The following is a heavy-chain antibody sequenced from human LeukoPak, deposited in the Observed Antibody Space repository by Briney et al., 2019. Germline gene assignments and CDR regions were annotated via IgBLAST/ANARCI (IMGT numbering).Heavy chain of an antibody. V-gene: IGHV5-51*01. Sequence: HGESLKISCKGSGYSFTSYWIGWVRQMPGKGLEWMGIIYPGDSDTRYSPSFQGQVTISADKSISTAYLQWSSLKASDTAMYYCAVISGSSVRGMTTVTTQTPLFDYWGQGTLVTVSS. D-gene: IGHD4-11*01. CDR1: GYSFTSYW. J-gene: IGHJ4*02. CDR2: IYPGDSDT. CDR3: AVISGSSVRGMTTVTTQTPLFDY.